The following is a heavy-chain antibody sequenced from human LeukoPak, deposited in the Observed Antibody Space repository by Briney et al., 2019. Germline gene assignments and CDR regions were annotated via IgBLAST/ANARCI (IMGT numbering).Heavy chain of an antibody. CDR2: IYSGGST. J-gene: IGHJ4*02. D-gene: IGHD3-22*01. CDR3: ARGEYYDSSGYYSLDY. V-gene: IGHV3-53*01. Sequence: GGSLRLSCAASGFTVSSNYMSWVRQAPGKGLEWVSVIYSGGSTYYADSVKGRFTISRDNSKNTLYLQMNSLRAEDTAVYYCARGEYYDSSGYYSLDYWGQGTLVTVSS. CDR1: GFTVSSNY.